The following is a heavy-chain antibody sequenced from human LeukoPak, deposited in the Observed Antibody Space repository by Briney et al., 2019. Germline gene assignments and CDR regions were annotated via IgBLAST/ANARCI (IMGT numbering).Heavy chain of an antibody. CDR1: GDSVSINSAA. CDR3: ARSGSGGWIDY. J-gene: IGHJ4*02. CDR2: TYYRSKWYN. V-gene: IGHV6-1*01. D-gene: IGHD6-19*01. Sequence: SQTLSLTFAISGDSVSINSAAWNWMRQSPSRGLEWLGRTYYRSKWYNGYAVFVKSRISVNPDTSKNQFSLQLNSVTPEDTAVYYCARSGSGGWIDYWGQGTLVTVSS.